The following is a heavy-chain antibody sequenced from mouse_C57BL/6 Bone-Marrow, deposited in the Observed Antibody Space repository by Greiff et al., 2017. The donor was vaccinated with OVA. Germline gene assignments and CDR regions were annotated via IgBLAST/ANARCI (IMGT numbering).Heavy chain of an antibody. D-gene: IGHD1-1*01. V-gene: IGHV1-55*01. CDR3: ARRDYYGSRKYFDY. CDR1: GYTFTSYW. Sequence: VQLQQSGAELVKPGASVKMSCKASGYTFTSYWITWVKQRPGQGLEWIGDIYPGSGSTNYNEKFKSKATLTVDTSSSTAYMQLSSLTSEDSAVYYCARRDYYGSRKYFDYWGQGTTLTVSS. CDR2: IYPGSGST. J-gene: IGHJ2*01.